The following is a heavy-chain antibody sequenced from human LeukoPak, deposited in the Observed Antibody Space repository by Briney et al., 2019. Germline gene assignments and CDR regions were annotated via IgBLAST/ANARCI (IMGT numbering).Heavy chain of an antibody. CDR2: ISTSSRFI. CDR3: ARDDNWNDKPFDH. J-gene: IGHJ4*02. Sequence: GGPLRLSCAASGFTLSYYTMNWVRQAPGKGLEWVSSISTSSRFIHYADSVKGRFTISRDKANNSLYLQMNSLRAEDTALYYCARDDNWNDKPFDHWGQGVLVTVSS. D-gene: IGHD1-20*01. V-gene: IGHV3-21*01. CDR1: GFTLSYYT.